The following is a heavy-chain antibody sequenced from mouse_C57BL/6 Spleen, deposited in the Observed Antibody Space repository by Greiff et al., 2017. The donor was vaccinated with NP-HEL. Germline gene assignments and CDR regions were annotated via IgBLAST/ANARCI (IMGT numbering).Heavy chain of an antibody. CDR3: ARSYYGSSYDDY. Sequence: QVHVKQSGAELVRPGASVKLSCKASGYTFTDYYINWVKQRPGQGLEWIARIYPGSGNTYYNEKFKGKATLTAERSSSTAYMQLSSLTSEDSAVYFCARSYYGSSYDDYWGQGTTLTVSS. V-gene: IGHV1-76*01. CDR1: GYTFTDYY. J-gene: IGHJ2*01. CDR2: IYPGSGNT. D-gene: IGHD1-1*01.